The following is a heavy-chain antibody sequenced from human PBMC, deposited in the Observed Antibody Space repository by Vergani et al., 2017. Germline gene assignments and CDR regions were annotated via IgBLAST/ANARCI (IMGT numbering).Heavy chain of an antibody. CDR1: GGTFSSYA. CDR2: IIPIFGTA. CDR3: ARATQDYDSSGYYYDAFDI. J-gene: IGHJ3*02. V-gene: IGHV1-69*12. D-gene: IGHD3-22*01. Sequence: QVQLVQSGAEVKKPGSSVKVSCKASGGTFSSYAISGVRQAPGQGLEWMGGIIPIFGTANYAQKFQGRVTITADESTSTAYMELSSLRSEDTAVYYCARATQDYDSSGYYYDAFDIWGQGTMVTVSS.